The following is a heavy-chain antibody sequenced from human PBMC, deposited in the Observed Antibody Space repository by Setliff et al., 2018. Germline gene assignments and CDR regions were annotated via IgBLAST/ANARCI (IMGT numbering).Heavy chain of an antibody. V-gene: IGHV3-73*01. J-gene: IGHJ3*02. CDR3: AAAPAGSDVFDM. CDR2: IRSKSDSYAT. D-gene: IGHD6-13*01. Sequence: LRLSCAASGFTFSGSAMYWVRQASGKGLEWGGRIRSKSDSYATIYAAPVRGRFTISRDDSKNTAYLQMNSLKTEDTAVYYCAAAPAGSDVFDMWGQGTMVTVSS. CDR1: GFTFSGSA.